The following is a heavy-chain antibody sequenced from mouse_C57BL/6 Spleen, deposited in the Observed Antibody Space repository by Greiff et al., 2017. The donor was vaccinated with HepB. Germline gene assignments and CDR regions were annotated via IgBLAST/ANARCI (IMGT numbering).Heavy chain of an antibody. D-gene: IGHD1-1*01. Sequence: VQLQQSGAELVKPGASVKLSCKASGYTFTEYTIHWVKQRSGQGLEWIGWFYPGSGSIKYNEKFKDKATLTADKSSTTVYMELSRLTSEDSAVYFWARHEEDYYGRGAWFAYWGQGTLVTVSA. J-gene: IGHJ3*01. CDR3: ARHEEDYYGRGAWFAY. CDR1: GYTFTEYT. V-gene: IGHV1-62-2*01. CDR2: FYPGSGSI.